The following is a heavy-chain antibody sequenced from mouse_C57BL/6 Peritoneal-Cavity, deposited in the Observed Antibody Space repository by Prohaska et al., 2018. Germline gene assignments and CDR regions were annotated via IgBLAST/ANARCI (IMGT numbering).Heavy chain of an antibody. V-gene: IGHV1-36*01. Sequence: GTSYNQKFKGKATLTVDTSSSTAYMELNSLTSEDSAVYYCALIYYDYDGYAMDYWGQGTPVTVSS. J-gene: IGHJ4*01. CDR2: GT. CDR3: ALIYYDYDGYAMDY. D-gene: IGHD2-4*01.